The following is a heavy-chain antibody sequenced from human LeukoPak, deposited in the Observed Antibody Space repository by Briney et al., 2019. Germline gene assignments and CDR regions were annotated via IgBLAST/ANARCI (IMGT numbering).Heavy chain of an antibody. Sequence: GGSLRLSCAASGFTVSKNYMSWVRQAPGKGLEWVSVIYSGGSTYNADSVTGRFTISRDNSKNTLYLQMNSLRAEDTAVYYCARVPYGDSQGYWGQGTLVTVSS. CDR2: IYSGGST. CDR3: ARVPYGDSQGY. V-gene: IGHV3-53*01. J-gene: IGHJ4*02. D-gene: IGHD4-17*01. CDR1: GFTVSKNY.